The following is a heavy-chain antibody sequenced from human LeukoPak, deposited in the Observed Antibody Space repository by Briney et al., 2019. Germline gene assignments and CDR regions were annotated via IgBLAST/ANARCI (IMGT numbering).Heavy chain of an antibody. CDR2: VYYSGST. Sequence: SETLSLTCSVFGGSISSGGYHWSWIRQLPGKGLEWIGYVYYSGSTDYNPSLKSRVTISVDTSKNQFSLKLTSVTAADTVVYYCARDTGTWYFDLWGRGTLVTVSS. J-gene: IGHJ2*01. CDR1: GGSISSGGYH. D-gene: IGHD4-17*01. CDR3: ARDTGTWYFDL. V-gene: IGHV4-31*03.